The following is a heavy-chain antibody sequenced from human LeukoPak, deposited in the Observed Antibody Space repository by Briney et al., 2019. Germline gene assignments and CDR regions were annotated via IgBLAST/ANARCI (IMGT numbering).Heavy chain of an antibody. CDR2: ISSSSSYI. V-gene: IGHV3-21*01. CDR3: ARDRREIDYFDY. Sequence: GGSLRLSCAASGFTFSSYSMNWVRQAPGKGLEWVSSISSSSSYIYYADSVKGRFTISRDNAKNSLYLQMNSLRAEDTAVYYCARDRREIDYFDYWGQGTLVTVSS. CDR1: GFTFSSYS. J-gene: IGHJ4*02.